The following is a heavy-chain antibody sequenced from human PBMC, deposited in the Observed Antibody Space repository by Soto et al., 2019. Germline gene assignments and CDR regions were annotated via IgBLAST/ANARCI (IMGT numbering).Heavy chain of an antibody. CDR3: ATDLREHEQNWNYPWFDP. CDR2: FDPEDGET. D-gene: IGHD1-7*01. Sequence: ASVKVSCKVSGYTLTELSMHWVRQAPGKGLEWMGGFDPEDGETIYAQKFQGRVTMTEDTSTDTAYMELSSLRSEDTAVYYCATDLREHEQNWNYPWFDPWGQGTLVTVS. V-gene: IGHV1-24*01. J-gene: IGHJ5*02. CDR1: GYTLTELS.